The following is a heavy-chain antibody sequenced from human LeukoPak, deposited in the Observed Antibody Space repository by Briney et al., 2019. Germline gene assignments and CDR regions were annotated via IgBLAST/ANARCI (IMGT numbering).Heavy chain of an antibody. V-gene: IGHV3-23*01. CDR3: AKERATTTTFDY. CDR2: ISGSGGGT. Sequence: GSLRLSCAASGFTFSTYAMSWVRQAPGKGLEWVSLISGSGGGTYYANSVKGRFTISRDNSKNTLYLQMDSLRTEDTAVYHCAKERATTTTFDYWGQGTLITVSS. J-gene: IGHJ4*02. CDR1: GFTFSTYA. D-gene: IGHD1-26*01.